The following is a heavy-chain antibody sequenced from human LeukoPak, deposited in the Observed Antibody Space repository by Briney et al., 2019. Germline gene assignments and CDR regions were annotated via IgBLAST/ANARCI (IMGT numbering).Heavy chain of an antibody. Sequence: SETLSLTCTVYGGSITSKNYYWGWIRQSPGKGLEWIGSIHYSGSSYYNPSLKSRVFISVDTSESQFFLRVSSVTVADTAIYYCARQQGYYDFETATAFPPYYFDSWGQGTLVTSSS. J-gene: IGHJ4*02. D-gene: IGHD3-3*01. V-gene: IGHV4-39*01. CDR1: GGSITSKNYY. CDR2: IHYSGSS. CDR3: ARQQGYYDFETATAFPPYYFDS.